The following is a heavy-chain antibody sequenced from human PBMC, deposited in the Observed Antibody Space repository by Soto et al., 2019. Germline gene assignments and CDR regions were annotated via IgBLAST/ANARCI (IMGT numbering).Heavy chain of an antibody. CDR3: ARLRTVAPTGFDC. CDR1: GGSNSSSGCY. J-gene: IGHJ4*02. CDR2: ISYSGSP. Sequence: PSETMSLTCTVCGGSNSSSGCYRGWIGQTPRKGLEWIGGISYSGSPYYNRSLKSRVTRSVDTSKNQFSLKLSSVTAADTAVYYYARLRTVAPTGFDCGGQGTLVTVSS. D-gene: IGHD4-4*01. V-gene: IGHV4-39*01.